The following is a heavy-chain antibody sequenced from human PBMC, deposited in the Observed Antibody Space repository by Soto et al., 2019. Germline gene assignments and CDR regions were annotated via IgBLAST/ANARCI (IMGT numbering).Heavy chain of an antibody. D-gene: IGHD5-12*01. J-gene: IGHJ4*02. CDR2: IIPTIGTT. V-gene: IGHV1-69*12. CDR3: ARDLGSGYDPGDY. Sequence: QVQLVQSGAEVKKPGSSVKVSCKASGDTFTIFAISWVRQAPGQGLEWMGGIIPTIGTTNSAQRFQGRITITGDASTGTAYMELSSLKSEDTAVYYCARDLGSGYDPGDYWGQGPLVTVSS. CDR1: GDTFTIFA.